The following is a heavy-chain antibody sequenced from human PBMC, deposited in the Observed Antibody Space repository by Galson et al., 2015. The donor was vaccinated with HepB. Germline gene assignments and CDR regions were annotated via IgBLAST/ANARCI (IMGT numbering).Heavy chain of an antibody. Sequence: DTLSLTCTLSGGSIISTSNYWGWIRQPPGKGLEWFGSIYYSGITNYNPSLKSRVTISLDTSKNQFSLKLRSVTAADTAVYYCARVSLFSSGWYVRYGLDVWGQGTTVTVSS. CDR1: GGSIISTSNY. CDR2: IYYSGIT. D-gene: IGHD6-19*01. J-gene: IGHJ6*02. CDR3: ARVSLFSSGWYVRYGLDV. V-gene: IGHV4-39*07.